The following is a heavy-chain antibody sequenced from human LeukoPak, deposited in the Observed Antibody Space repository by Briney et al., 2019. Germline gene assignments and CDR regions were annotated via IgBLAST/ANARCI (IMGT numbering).Heavy chain of an antibody. D-gene: IGHD1-26*01. CDR2: INPNSGGT. J-gene: IGHJ4*02. Sequence: ASVKVSCKASGYTFTGYYMHWVRQAPGQGLEWMGWINPNSGGTNYAQKFQGRVTMTRDTSISTAYMEPSRLRSDDTAVYYCARVVPSGSYEIDYWGQGTLVTISS. V-gene: IGHV1-2*02. CDR3: ARVVPSGSYEIDY. CDR1: GYTFTGYY.